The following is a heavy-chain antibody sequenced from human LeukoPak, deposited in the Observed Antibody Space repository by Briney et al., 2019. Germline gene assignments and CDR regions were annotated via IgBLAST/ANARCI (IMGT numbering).Heavy chain of an antibody. D-gene: IGHD6-13*01. CDR1: GASFSSSTYY. Sequence: SETLSLTCTVSGASFSSSTYYWGWIRQPPGKGLEWIGSIYYSGSTYYNPSLKSRVAMSVDTSKNQFSLKLSSVTAADTAVYYCARHAGGISATGTRPFDYWGQGTLVTVSS. J-gene: IGHJ4*02. CDR3: ARHAGGISATGTRPFDY. CDR2: IYYSGST. V-gene: IGHV4-39*01.